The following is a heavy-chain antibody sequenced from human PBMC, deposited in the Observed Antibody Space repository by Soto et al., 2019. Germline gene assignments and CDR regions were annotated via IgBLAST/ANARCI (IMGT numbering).Heavy chain of an antibody. CDR2: IWYDGSNK. J-gene: IGHJ4*02. CDR3: ERRGELSSGDY. D-gene: IGHD3-16*02. CDR1: GFTFSSYG. Sequence: PGGSLRLSCAASGFTFSSYGMHWVRQAPGKGLEWVAVIWYDGSNKYYADSVKGRFTISRDNSKNTLYLQMNSLRAEDTAVYYCERRGELSSGDYWGQGTLVTVSS. V-gene: IGHV3-33*01.